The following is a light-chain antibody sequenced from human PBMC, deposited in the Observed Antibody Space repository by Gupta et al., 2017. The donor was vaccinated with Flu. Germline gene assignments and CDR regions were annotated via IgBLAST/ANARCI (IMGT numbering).Light chain of an antibody. CDR3: QQYHNRPRT. CDR2: GAS. Sequence: EIVMTQSPATLSLSPGEGVTLSCRASQSVSNNLAWSQQRPGQAPRLVLYGASMRAADIPGRFSGGGAGTVFTLTSSSLQSEDFAIYHWQQYHNRPRTFGQGTRVEIK. CDR1: QSVSNN. J-gene: IGKJ1*01. V-gene: IGKV3-15*01.